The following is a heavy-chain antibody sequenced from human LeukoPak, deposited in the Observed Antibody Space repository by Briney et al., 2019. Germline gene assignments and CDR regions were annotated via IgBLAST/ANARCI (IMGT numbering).Heavy chain of an antibody. CDR1: GYTLTELS. D-gene: IGHD6-19*01. Sequence: ASVKVSCKVSGYTLTELSMHWVRQAPGKGLEWMGGFDPEDGETIYAQKFQGRVTMTEDTSTDTAYMELSSLRSEDTAVYYCATATTTAVARYYGMDVWGQGTTVTVSS. CDR2: FDPEDGET. CDR3: ATATTTAVARYYGMDV. V-gene: IGHV1-24*01. J-gene: IGHJ6*02.